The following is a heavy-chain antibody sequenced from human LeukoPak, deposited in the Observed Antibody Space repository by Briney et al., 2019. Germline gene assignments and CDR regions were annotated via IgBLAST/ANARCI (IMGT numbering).Heavy chain of an antibody. CDR3: AREGVRTTDFDY. V-gene: IGHV1-69*05. Sequence: SVKLSCKASGGTFSSYAISWVRQAPGQGLEWMGRIIPIFGTTNYAQKFQGRVTITTDESTSTAYIELSSLRSEDAAVYYCAREGVRTTDFDYWGQGTLVTVSS. CDR2: IIPIFGTT. D-gene: IGHD3-10*01. J-gene: IGHJ4*02. CDR1: GGTFSSYA.